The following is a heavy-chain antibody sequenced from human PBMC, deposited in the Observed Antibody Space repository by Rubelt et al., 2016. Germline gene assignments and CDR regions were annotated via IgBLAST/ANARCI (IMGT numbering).Heavy chain of an antibody. Sequence: QLQLQESGPGLVKPSETLSLTCTVSGGSISSSSYYWGWIRQPPGKGLEWIGSIYYSGSTYYNPSLERRVPISVDTSSDQFSLERSSVTAADTAVYYWSSSWWVTGPTHSFDYWGQGTLVTVSS. D-gene: IGHD2-8*02. V-gene: IGHV4-39*01. CDR1: GGSISSSSYY. CDR3: SSSWWVTGPTHSFDY. CDR2: IYYSGST. J-gene: IGHJ4*02.